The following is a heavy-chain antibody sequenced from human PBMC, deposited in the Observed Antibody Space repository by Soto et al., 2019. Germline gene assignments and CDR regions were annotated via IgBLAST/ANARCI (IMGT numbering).Heavy chain of an antibody. J-gene: IGHJ4*02. Sequence: EVQLLESGGGLVQPGGSLRLSCAASGFTFSDYGMSWVRQAPGKGLEWVSAISGSGGSTFYGDSVKGRFTTSRDNSKNTLFLQMNSLSDEDTATYYCGKNAGSGGSCYSHVESWGQGTLVTVSP. D-gene: IGHD2-15*01. CDR3: GKNAGSGGSCYSHVES. CDR2: ISGSGGST. CDR1: GFTFSDYG. V-gene: IGHV3-23*02.